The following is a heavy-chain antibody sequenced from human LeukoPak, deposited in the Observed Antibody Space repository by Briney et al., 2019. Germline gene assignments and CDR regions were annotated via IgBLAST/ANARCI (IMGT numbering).Heavy chain of an antibody. CDR2: INPNSGGT. CDR1: GYTFNDYY. J-gene: IGHJ4*02. D-gene: IGHD3-22*01. V-gene: IGHV1-2*02. Sequence: ASVKVSCKASGYTFNDYYMHWVRQAPGQGLEWMGWINPNSGGTNYAQKFQVRVTMTRDTSISTAYMELSRLRSDDTAVYYCARVYLGVYYYGSSGYSHLDYWGQGTLITVSS. CDR3: ARVYLGVYYYGSSGYSHLDY.